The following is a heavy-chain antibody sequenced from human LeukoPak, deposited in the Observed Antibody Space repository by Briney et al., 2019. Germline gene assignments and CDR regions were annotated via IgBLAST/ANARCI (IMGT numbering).Heavy chain of an antibody. CDR2: IYYSGST. D-gene: IGHD1-26*01. CDR1: GGSISSYY. V-gene: IGHV4-59*08. CDR3: ATLRGGGSYYFDY. J-gene: IGHJ4*02. Sequence: PSETLSLTCTASGGSISSYYWSWIRQPPGKGLEWIGYIYYSGSTNYNPSLKSRVTISVDTSKNQFSLKLSSVTAADTAVYYCATLRGGGSYYFDYWGQGTLVTVSS.